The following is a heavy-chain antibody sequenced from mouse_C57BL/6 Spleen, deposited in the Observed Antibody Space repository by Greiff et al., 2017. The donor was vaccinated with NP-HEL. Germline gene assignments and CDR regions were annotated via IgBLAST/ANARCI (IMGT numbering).Heavy chain of an antibody. V-gene: IGHV5-16*01. CDR3: ARDGGYLGYFDV. J-gene: IGHJ1*03. CDR1: GFTFSDYY. CDR2: INYDGSST. Sequence: EVQLVESEGGLVQPGSSMKLSCTASGFTFSDYYMAWVRQVPEKGLEWVANINYDGSSTYYLDSLKSRFIISRDNAKNILYLQMSSLKSEDTATYYCARDGGYLGYFDVWGTGTTVTVSS.